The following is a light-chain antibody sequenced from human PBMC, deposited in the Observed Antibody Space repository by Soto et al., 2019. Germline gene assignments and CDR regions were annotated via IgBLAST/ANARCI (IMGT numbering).Light chain of an antibody. V-gene: IGLV2-14*01. CDR3: SSYRSGGTYV. J-gene: IGLJ1*01. Sequence: QSVLTQPASVSGSPGQSITISCTGTSSDVGGHEYVSWYQQNPGKAPKLLIFEVRDRPSGVSSRFSGSKSGNTASLTISGLQAEDEADYFCSSYRSGGTYVFGTGTKLTVL. CDR1: SSDVGGHEY. CDR2: EVR.